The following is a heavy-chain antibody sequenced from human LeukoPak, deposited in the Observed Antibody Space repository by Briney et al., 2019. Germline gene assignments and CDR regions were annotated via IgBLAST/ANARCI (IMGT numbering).Heavy chain of an antibody. CDR3: ETGTLYFDY. CDR2: IHYSGST. Sequence: SETLSLTCTVSGGSISSGGYYWGWIRQPPGKGLEWIGSIHYSGSTYYNPSLKSRVTISVDTSKNQFSLKLSSVTAADTAVYYCETGTLYFDYWGQGTLVTVSS. J-gene: IGHJ4*02. V-gene: IGHV4-39*01. CDR1: GGSISSGGYY. D-gene: IGHD1-1*01.